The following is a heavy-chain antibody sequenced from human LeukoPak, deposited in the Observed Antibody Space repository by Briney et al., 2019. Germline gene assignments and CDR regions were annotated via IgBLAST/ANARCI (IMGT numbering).Heavy chain of an antibody. Sequence: PGGSLSLSCAASGYTDGNNYMSGVRQSPGGGLVWVSDIYSDGCTYYEDSVKARINISRDNSNHTLNIQMNSLRADDTAVYYSARDPGGGPTHGYWGQGTLVTVSS. CDR1: GYTDGNNY. CDR2: IYSDGCT. D-gene: IGHD1-26*01. J-gene: IGHJ4*02. CDR3: ARDPGGGPTHGY. V-gene: IGHV3-66*02.